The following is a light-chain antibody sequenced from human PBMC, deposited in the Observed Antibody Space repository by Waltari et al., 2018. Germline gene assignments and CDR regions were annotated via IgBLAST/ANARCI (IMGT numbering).Light chain of an antibody. CDR3: SAWDSSLSVVL. V-gene: IGLV10-54*04. CDR1: SNNVGNQG. CDR2: RDN. J-gene: IGLJ2*01. Sequence: QAGLTQPPSVSKGLRQTATLTCTGNSNNVGNQGAGWPQQHQGHPPKLLSYRDNNRPSGISGRFSASRSGNTASLTITGLQPEDEADYYCSAWDSSLSVVLFGGGTKLTVL.